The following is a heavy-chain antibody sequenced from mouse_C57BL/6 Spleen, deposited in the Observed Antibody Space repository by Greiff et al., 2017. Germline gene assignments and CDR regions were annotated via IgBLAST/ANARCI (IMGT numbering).Heavy chain of an antibody. CDR1: GYTFTSYW. Sequence: QVQLQQPGAELVKPGASVKLSCKASGYTFTSYWMHWVKQRPGQGLEWIGMIHPNSGSTNYNEKFKSKATLTVDKSSRTAYMQLSSLTSEGSAVDYCARHDGKGPPMDYWGQGTSVTVSS. CDR3: ARHDGKGPPMDY. D-gene: IGHD2-1*01. V-gene: IGHV1-64*01. J-gene: IGHJ4*01. CDR2: IHPNSGST.